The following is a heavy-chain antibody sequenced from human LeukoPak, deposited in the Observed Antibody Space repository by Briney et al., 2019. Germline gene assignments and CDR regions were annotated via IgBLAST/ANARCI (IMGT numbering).Heavy chain of an antibody. CDR1: SFTFCSYG. CDR3: ARDRLNEQQLVYKPAHYYYYYGMDV. V-gene: IGHV3-33*01. CDR2: IWYDGSNK. Sequence: GGSLRLYCAASSFTFCSYGMHWLRQAPGKGLEWVAVIWYDGSNKYYADPVKGRFTIYRDNSKNKLYLQMNSLRAEDTAVYYCARDRLNEQQLVYKPAHYYYYYGMDVWGQGTTVTVSS. J-gene: IGHJ6*02. D-gene: IGHD6-6*01.